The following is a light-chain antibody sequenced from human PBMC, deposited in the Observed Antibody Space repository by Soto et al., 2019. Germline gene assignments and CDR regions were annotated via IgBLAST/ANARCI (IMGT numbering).Light chain of an antibody. Sequence: QSALTQPASVSGSPGQTITISCTGTSSDVGGYNYVSWYQQHPGKAPKLMIFEVSNRPSGVPDRFSGSKSGTSASLAISGLQSEDEADYYCAAWDDSLNGPVFGGGTKVTVL. V-gene: IGLV2-14*01. CDR2: EVS. J-gene: IGLJ2*01. CDR1: SSDVGGYNY. CDR3: AAWDDSLNGPV.